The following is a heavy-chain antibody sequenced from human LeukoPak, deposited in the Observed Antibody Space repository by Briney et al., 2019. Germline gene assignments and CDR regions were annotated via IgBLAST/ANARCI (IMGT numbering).Heavy chain of an antibody. CDR1: GFTFSTYG. V-gene: IGHV3-30*02. J-gene: IGHJ4*02. CDR2: IRYDGSNK. Sequence: PGGSLRLSCAASGFTFSTYGMHWVRQAPGKGLEWVAFIRYDGSNKYYADSVKSRFTISRDNSKNTLYLQMSSLRAEDTAVYYCAKDNYDYGDYDGGDYWGQGTLVTVSS. D-gene: IGHD4-17*01. CDR3: AKDNYDYGDYDGGDY.